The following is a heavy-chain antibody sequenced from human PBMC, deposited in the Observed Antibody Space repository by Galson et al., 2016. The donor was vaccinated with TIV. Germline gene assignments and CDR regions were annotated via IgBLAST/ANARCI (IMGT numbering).Heavy chain of an antibody. Sequence: SVKVSCKASGGTFMSHSITWVRQAPGQGLEWMGGIIPVFGKANYAQKFQGRVTITTDESTGTAYMELSSLTSEDTAVYYCARQVAYTYGQEQWGQGTLGTVSS. J-gene: IGHJ4*02. CDR1: GGTFMSHS. CDR3: ARQVAYTYGQEQ. V-gene: IGHV1-69*05. D-gene: IGHD5-18*01. CDR2: IIPVFGKA.